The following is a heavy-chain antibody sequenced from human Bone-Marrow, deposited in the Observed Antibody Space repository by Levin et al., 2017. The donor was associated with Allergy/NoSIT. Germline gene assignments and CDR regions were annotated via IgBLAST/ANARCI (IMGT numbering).Heavy chain of an antibody. CDR1: GGSFNTYY. Sequence: SETLSLTCAVNGGSFNTYYWSWIRQTPGKGLEWIGEIYPSGSSNYNPSLKSRVTMSIDPSKNQFSLELASVTAADTAIYYCARQSGYCTSTSCRFYWFDPWGQGTLVTVSS. V-gene: IGHV4-34*01. CDR2: IYPSGSS. J-gene: IGHJ5*02. CDR3: ARQSGYCTSTSCRFYWFDP. D-gene: IGHD2-2*01.